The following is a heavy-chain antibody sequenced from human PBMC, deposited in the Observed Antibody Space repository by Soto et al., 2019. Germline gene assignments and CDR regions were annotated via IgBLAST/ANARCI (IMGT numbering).Heavy chain of an antibody. CDR1: GFTFSSYS. D-gene: IGHD2-8*01. J-gene: IGHJ6*03. V-gene: IGHV3-21*01. CDR3: ASQSLYCTNGVCYTDYYYYMDV. CDR2: ISSSSSYI. Sequence: EVQLVESGGGLVKPGGSLRLSCAASGFTFSSYSMNWVRQAPGKGLEWVSSISSSSSYIYYADSVKGRFTISRDNAKNSLYLQMNSPRAEDTAVYYCASQSLYCTNGVCYTDYYYYMDVWGKGTTVTVSS.